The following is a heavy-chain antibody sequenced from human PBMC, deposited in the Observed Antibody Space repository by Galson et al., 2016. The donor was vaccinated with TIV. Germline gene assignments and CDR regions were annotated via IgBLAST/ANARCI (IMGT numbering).Heavy chain of an antibody. CDR2: ITSSGDTK. Sequence: SLRLSCASSQFIFSDYEMNWVRQAPGKGLEWISYITSSGDTKHYADSVTGRFTISRDNAKNSHFLQMNSLRVEDTAIYYCVRGGTYYYDRSGYSDSFNIWGQGTLVTVSS. V-gene: IGHV3-48*03. J-gene: IGHJ3*02. CDR3: VRGGTYYYDRSGYSDSFNI. D-gene: IGHD3-22*01. CDR1: QFIFSDYE.